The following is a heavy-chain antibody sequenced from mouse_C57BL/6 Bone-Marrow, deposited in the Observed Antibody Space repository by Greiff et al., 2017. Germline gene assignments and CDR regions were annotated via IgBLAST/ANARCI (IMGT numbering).Heavy chain of an antibody. V-gene: IGHV1-81*01. CDR2: IYPRSGNT. D-gene: IGHD1-1*01. J-gene: IGHJ2*01. Sequence: VHLVESGAELARPGASVKLSCKASGYTFTSYGISWVKQRTGQGLEWIGEIYPRSGNTYYNEKFKGKATLTADKSSSTAYMELRSLTSEDSAVYFCARGLRDYYGSSYVGYWGQGTTLTVSS. CDR3: ARGLRDYYGSSYVGY. CDR1: GYTFTSYG.